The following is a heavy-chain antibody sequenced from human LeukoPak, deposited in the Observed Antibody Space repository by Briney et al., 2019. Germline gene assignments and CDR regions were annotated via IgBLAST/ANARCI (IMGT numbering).Heavy chain of an antibody. CDR1: GFTFSSYE. CDR3: ARDLRYFDWSPFDY. D-gene: IGHD3-9*01. CDR2: ISSSGSTI. V-gene: IGHV3-48*03. J-gene: IGHJ4*02. Sequence: PGGSLRLSCAASGFTFSSYEMNWVRQAPGKWLEWVSYISSSGSTIYYADSVKGRFTISRDNAKNSLYLQMNSLRAEDTAVYYCARDLRYFDWSPFDYWGQGTLVTVSS.